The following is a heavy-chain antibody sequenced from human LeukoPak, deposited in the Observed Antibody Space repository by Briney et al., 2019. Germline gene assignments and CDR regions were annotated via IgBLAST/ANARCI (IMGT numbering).Heavy chain of an antibody. CDR2: IYNSGTT. D-gene: IGHD3-22*01. J-gene: IGHJ4*02. CDR3: ARNGDDSSDYYYFDY. CDR1: GDSISSGDYS. Sequence: SETLSLTCAVPGDSISSGDYSWSWIRQPPGKGLEWIGYIYNSGTTNYNPSLKSRVTISVDTSKNQFSLKLSSVTAADTAIYYCARNGDDSSDYYYFDYWGQGTLVTVSS. V-gene: IGHV4-30-4*07.